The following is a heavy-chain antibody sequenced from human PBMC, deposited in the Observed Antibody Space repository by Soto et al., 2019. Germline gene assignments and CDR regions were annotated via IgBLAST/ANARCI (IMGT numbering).Heavy chain of an antibody. V-gene: IGHV5-51*01. D-gene: IGHD3-3*02. Sequence: GESLKISCKDSGDSFTTSWIGWVRQMPGKGLEWMGIMYPGDYETRYSPSFQGQVTISADKSISTAYLQWRSLEASDTAMYYCASPLRGNSILPFADWGQGTLVTVSS. CDR2: MYPGDYET. CDR3: ASPLRGNSILPFAD. J-gene: IGHJ4*02. CDR1: GDSFTTSW.